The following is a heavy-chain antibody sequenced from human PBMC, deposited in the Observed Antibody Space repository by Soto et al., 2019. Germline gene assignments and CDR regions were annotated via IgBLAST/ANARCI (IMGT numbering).Heavy chain of an antibody. J-gene: IGHJ4*02. D-gene: IGHD5-18*01. V-gene: IGHV4-61*01. CDR1: GVSVSSVSYY. CDR3: ARGRIPLWYPFDY. Sequence: SETLSLTCTVSGVSVSSVSYYCSWIRQPPGKGLEWIGYIYYSGSTNYTPSLKSRVTISVDTSKNQFSLKLSSVTAADTAVYYCARGRIPLWYPFDYWGQGTLVTVSS. CDR2: IYYSGST.